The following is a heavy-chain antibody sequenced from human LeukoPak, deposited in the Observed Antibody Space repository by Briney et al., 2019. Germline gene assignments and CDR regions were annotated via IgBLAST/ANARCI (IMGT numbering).Heavy chain of an antibody. Sequence: GGSLRLSCAASGFTFSSYWMHWVRQAPGKGLVWVSRINSDGSSKSYADSVKGRFTISRDNAKNTLYLQMNSLRAEDTAVYYCARGDCSSTSCYYYYYMDVWGKGTTVTVSS. V-gene: IGHV3-74*01. CDR3: ARGDCSSTSCYYYYYMDV. CDR1: GFTFSSYW. J-gene: IGHJ6*03. D-gene: IGHD2-2*01. CDR2: INSDGSSK.